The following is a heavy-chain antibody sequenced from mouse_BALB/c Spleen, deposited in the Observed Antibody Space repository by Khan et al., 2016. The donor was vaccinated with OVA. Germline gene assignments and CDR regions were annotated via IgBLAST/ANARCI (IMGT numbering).Heavy chain of an antibody. CDR2: IIYTGYT. J-gene: IGHJ3*01. D-gene: IGHD2-12*01. CDR1: GDSITSGY. Sequence: EVQLQESGPSLVKPSQTLSLTCSVTGDSITSGYWNWIRKFPGNKLEYMGYIIYTGYTYYNPSLQSRISITRHTSKNQYYLQLNSVTDEDTATYYCARSHYRYAFVYWGQGTLVTVSA. V-gene: IGHV3-8*02. CDR3: ARSHYRYAFVY.